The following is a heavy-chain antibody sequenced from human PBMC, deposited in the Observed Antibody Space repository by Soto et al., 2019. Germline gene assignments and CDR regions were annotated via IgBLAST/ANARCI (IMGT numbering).Heavy chain of an antibody. Sequence: SETLSLTCTVSGASINYGGFSWSWIRQSPGKGLEWIGYISHLENTYLHPSFKSRLTMSIDRTRNQFSLKLSSVTAADIAVYYCARGGGYDSFDYWGQGVLVTVSS. J-gene: IGHJ4*02. V-gene: IGHV4-30-2*06. CDR1: GASINYGGFS. D-gene: IGHD5-12*01. CDR3: ARGGGYDSFDY. CDR2: ISHLENT.